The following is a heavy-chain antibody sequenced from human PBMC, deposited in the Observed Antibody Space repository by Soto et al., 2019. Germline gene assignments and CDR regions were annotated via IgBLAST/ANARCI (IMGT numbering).Heavy chain of an antibody. J-gene: IGHJ4*01. Sequence: PGQSLKISCKASGYSFAGYWITWVRQKPGKGLEWLGRIDPSDSQTYYSPSFRGHLTLSVTKFITTVFLQWSSLRPSDTAMYSCPGPTYDPGTATTFHDY. CDR3: PGPTYDPGTATTFHDY. CDR1: GYSFAGYW. V-gene: IGHV5-10-1*01. D-gene: IGHD6-13*01. CDR2: IDPSDSQT.